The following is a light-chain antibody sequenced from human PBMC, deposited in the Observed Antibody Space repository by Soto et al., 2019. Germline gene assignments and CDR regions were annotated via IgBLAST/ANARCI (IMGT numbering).Light chain of an antibody. CDR3: SSYTSSSTLV. CDR2: DVS. Sequence: QSVLTQPASVSGSPGQSITISCTGTSSDVGNYNSVSWYQQHPGKAPKLMIYDVSNRPSGVSNRFSGSKSANTASLTISGLQAEDEADYYCSSYTSSSTLVFGGGTKLTAL. CDR1: SSDVGNYNS. V-gene: IGLV2-14*01. J-gene: IGLJ2*01.